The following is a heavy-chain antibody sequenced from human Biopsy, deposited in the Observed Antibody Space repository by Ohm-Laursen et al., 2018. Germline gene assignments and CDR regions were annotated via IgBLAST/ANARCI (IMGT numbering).Heavy chain of an antibody. D-gene: IGHD5-18*01. CDR1: GFSFSTSG. J-gene: IGHJ6*02. Sequence: SLRLSCTASGFSFSTSGMHWVRQAPGKGLEWVAFIFYDGSNTYYADSVKGRSTISRDNSRDTLYLQMSSLRAEDTAVYYCAKDRYNYTPIGGFSMDVWGQGTTVTVSS. CDR3: AKDRYNYTPIGGFSMDV. V-gene: IGHV3-30*18. CDR2: IFYDGSNT.